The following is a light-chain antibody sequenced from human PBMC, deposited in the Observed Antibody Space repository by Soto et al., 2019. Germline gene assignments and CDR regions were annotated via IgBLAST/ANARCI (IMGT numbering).Light chain of an antibody. CDR3: LSYVGRETGV. CDR1: SNFIGAYNY. Sequence: QSVLTQPPPASGSPGQSVTISCTGNSNFIGAYNYVSWYQHHPGKVPKLLIYEVFRRPSGVPDRFSASKSGNTASLTVSGLQPEDEADYYCLSYVGRETGVFGSGTKVTVL. J-gene: IGLJ1*01. V-gene: IGLV2-8*01. CDR2: EVF.